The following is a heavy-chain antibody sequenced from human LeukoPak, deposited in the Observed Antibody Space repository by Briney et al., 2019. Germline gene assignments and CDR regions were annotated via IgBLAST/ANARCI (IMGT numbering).Heavy chain of an antibody. CDR1: GFTFSSYS. D-gene: IGHD6-19*01. Sequence: GGSLRLSCAASGFTFSSYSMNWVRQAPGKGLEWVSSISSGSSYIYYADSVKGRFTISRDNAKNSLYLQMNSLRAEDTAVYYCARAILAVAGCIDYWGQGTLVTVSS. J-gene: IGHJ4*02. CDR3: ARAILAVAGCIDY. CDR2: ISSGSSYI. V-gene: IGHV3-21*01.